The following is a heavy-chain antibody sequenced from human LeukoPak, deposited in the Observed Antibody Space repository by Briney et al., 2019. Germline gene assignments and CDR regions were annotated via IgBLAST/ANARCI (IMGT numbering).Heavy chain of an antibody. J-gene: IGHJ4*02. D-gene: IGHD3-9*01. CDR2: IIPIFGTA. Sequence: GASVKVSCKASGGTFSSYAISWVRQAPGQGLEWMGGIIPIFGTANYAQKFQGRVTITADESASTAYMELSSLRSEDTAVYYCARGGSPDFDWLLFHYWGQGTLVTVSS. V-gene: IGHV1-69*13. CDR1: GGTFSSYA. CDR3: ARGGSPDFDWLLFHY.